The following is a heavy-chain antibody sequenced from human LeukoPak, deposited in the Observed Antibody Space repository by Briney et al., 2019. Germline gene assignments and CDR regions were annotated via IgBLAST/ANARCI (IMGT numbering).Heavy chain of an antibody. D-gene: IGHD1-26*01. CDR1: GGSIRSYY. CDR3: ARRPYSGGVNWFDP. CDR2: SSYSGST. V-gene: IGHV4-59*01. Sequence: KPSETLSLTCTVSGGSIRSYYWSWLRQPPGKGLEWIGYSSYSGSTNYNSSLKSRVTISLDTSKNQFSLRLSSVTAADTAVYYCARRPYSGGVNWFDPWGQGTLVTVSS. J-gene: IGHJ5*02.